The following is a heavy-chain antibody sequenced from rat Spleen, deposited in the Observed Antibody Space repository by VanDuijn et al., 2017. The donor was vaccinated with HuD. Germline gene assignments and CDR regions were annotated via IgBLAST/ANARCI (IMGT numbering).Heavy chain of an antibody. Sequence: EVQLVESGGGLVQPGRSLKLSCVASGFTFNNYWMTWIRQAPGTGLEWIASITNTGGSTYYLDSVKGRFTISRDNAQNTLYLQMDSLRSEDTATYFCSRMYTTDYYWCFDFWGPGTMVTVSS. D-gene: IGHD1-6*01. J-gene: IGHJ1*01. V-gene: IGHV5-31*01. CDR2: ITNTGGST. CDR1: GFTFNNYW. CDR3: SRMYTTDYYWCFDF.